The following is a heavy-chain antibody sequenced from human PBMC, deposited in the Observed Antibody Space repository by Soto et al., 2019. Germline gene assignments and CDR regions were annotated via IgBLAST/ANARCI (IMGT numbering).Heavy chain of an antibody. Sequence: GGSLRLSCAASGFTFSTYWMSWVRQAPGKGLEWVANIKQDGSQKWYVDSVKGRFTISRDNAKNSLYLQMNSLRAEDTAVYYCARGDYYDTSGPFSDAFDIWGQGTMVTVSS. CDR2: IKQDGSQK. J-gene: IGHJ3*02. D-gene: IGHD3-22*01. V-gene: IGHV3-7*04. CDR3: ARGDYYDTSGPFSDAFDI. CDR1: GFTFSTYW.